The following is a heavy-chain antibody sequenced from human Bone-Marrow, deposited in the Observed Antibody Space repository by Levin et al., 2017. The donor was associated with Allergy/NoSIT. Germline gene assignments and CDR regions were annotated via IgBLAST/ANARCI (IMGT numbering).Heavy chain of an antibody. CDR3: AKAHIAAAGTPSGAFDI. Sequence: GGSLRLSCAASGFTFDDYAMHWVRQAPGKGLEWVSGISWNSGSIGYADSVKGRFTISRDNAKNSLYLQMNSLRAEDTALYYCAKAHIAAAGTPSGAFDIWGQGTMVTVSS. V-gene: IGHV3-9*01. CDR2: ISWNSGSI. CDR1: GFTFDDYA. J-gene: IGHJ3*02. D-gene: IGHD6-13*01.